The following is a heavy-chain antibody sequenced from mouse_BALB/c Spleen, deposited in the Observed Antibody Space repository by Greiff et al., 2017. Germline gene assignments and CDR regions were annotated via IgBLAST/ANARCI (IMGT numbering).Heavy chain of an antibody. CDR3: AREGIYYGSSPFAY. Sequence: VKLQESGPGLVAPSQSLSITCTVSGFSLTGYGVNWVRQPPGKGLEWLGMIWGDGSTDYNSALKSRLSISKDNSKSQVFLKMNSLQTDDTARYYCAREGIYYGSSPFAYWGQGTLVTVSA. CDR2: IWGDGST. D-gene: IGHD1-1*01. V-gene: IGHV2-6-7*01. J-gene: IGHJ3*01. CDR1: GFSLTGYG.